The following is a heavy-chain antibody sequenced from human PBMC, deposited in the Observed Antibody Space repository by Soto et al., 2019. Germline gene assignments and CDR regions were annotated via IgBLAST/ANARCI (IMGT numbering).Heavy chain of an antibody. D-gene: IGHD2-15*01. CDR3: AGAWGRVFAY. Sequence: QVQLQESGPGLVKPSETLSLTCTVSGGSISSYYWSWIRQPPGKGLEWIRYIYYSGSTTYNPSLTSRVTISVDTSKNQISLKLSSVTAADTAVYYCAGAWGRVFAYWGQGTLVTVSS. V-gene: IGHV4-59*01. CDR2: IYYSGST. J-gene: IGHJ4*02. CDR1: GGSISSYY.